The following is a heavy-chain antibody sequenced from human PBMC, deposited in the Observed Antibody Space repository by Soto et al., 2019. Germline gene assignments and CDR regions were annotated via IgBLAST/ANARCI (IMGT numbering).Heavy chain of an antibody. Sequence: PSETLSLTCAVSGESITNANLYWGWIRQTPGKGLEWIGSAVFHTLKTYYNPSLKSRVTISLDTSSNHFSLKLSSVTAADTAVYYCARDYYGMDVWGQGTTVTVSS. V-gene: IGHV4-39*02. J-gene: IGHJ6*02. CDR3: ARDYYGMDV. CDR2: AVFHTLKT. CDR1: GESITNANLY.